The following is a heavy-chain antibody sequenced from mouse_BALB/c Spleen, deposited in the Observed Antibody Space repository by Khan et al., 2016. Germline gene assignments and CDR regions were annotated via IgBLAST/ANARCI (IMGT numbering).Heavy chain of an antibody. CDR3: AKEEGNYVMNY. Sequence: QVQLKQSGPGLVQPSQSLSITCTVSGFSLTSYGVHWVRQSPGKGLEWLGVIWRGGSTDYSAAFMSRLSITRDNSKSQVFFKMHSLQTDDTAIYFCAKEEGNYVMNYWGQGTSVTVSS. CDR1: GFSLTSYG. CDR2: IWRGGST. J-gene: IGHJ4*01. D-gene: IGHD2-1*01. V-gene: IGHV2-5*01.